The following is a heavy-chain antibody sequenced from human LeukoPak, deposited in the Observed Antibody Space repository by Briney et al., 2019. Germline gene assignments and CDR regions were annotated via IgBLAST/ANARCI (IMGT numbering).Heavy chain of an antibody. Sequence: GGSLRLSCAATGFSFEDYGMHWVRQPPGKGLEWVSGITWNSGSIAYADSVKGRFTISRDNAKNSLYLQVNSLRSEDTALYYCAAGAGIARYWGQGTLVTVSS. D-gene: IGHD3-10*01. CDR1: GFSFEDYG. CDR2: ITWNSGSI. CDR3: AAGAGIARY. V-gene: IGHV3-9*01. J-gene: IGHJ4*02.